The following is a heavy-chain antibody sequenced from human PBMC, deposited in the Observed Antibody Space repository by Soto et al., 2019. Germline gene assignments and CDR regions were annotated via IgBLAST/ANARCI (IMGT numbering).Heavy chain of an antibody. CDR3: ARLRDLDFWA. J-gene: IGHJ4*02. D-gene: IGHD3-10*01. V-gene: IGHV5-51*03. Sequence: EVQLVQSGAEVKKPGESLKISCKDSGYSFISYWIGWVRQMPGKGLEWMGIIHLGDSDTRYSPSFQGQVTISADKSISSAYLQWSSLKASDTALYYCARLRDLDFWAWGQGTLVTVSS. CDR2: IHLGDSDT. CDR1: GYSFISYW.